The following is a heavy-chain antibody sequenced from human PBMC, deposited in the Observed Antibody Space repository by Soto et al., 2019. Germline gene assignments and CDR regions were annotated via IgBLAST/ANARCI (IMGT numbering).Heavy chain of an antibody. CDR2: ISAYNGNT. Sequence: QVQLVQSGAEVKKPGASVKVSCKASGYTFTSYGISWVRQAPGQGLEWMGWISAYNGNTNYAQKLQGRDTMTTDTSASTAYMELRRLRSDDTAVDYCAKEKRHYCSCGRCYEAVDYWGQGTLVTVSS. V-gene: IGHV1-18*04. J-gene: IGHJ4*02. CDR3: AKEKRHYCSCGRCYEAVDY. CDR1: GYTFTSYG. D-gene: IGHD2-15*01.